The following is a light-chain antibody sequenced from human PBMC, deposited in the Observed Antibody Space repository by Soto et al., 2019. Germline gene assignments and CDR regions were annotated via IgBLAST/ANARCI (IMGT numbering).Light chain of an antibody. J-gene: IGKJ5*01. CDR3: QQSSSWPPIT. V-gene: IGKV3-15*01. CDR2: GAS. CDR1: QSVSSN. Sequence: ERGMTQSTDTLSVSPGERAALSCRLSQSVSSNLAWYQQRPGQAPRLLVYGASTRAAGIPARFSGSGSGTEFTLTITSLQSEDFAVYYCQQSSSWPPITFGQGTRLEIK.